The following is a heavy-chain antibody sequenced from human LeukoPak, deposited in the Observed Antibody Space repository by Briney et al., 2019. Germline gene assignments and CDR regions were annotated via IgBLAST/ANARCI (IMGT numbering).Heavy chain of an antibody. CDR3: ARALTPGYCSGGTCSYFDY. CDR1: GGSIRSYY. J-gene: IGHJ4*02. CDR2: IYCSGST. Sequence: SETVSLTCTVSGGSIRSYYWSWIRQPPGKGLEWIGYIYCSGSTNSNPSLKSRVTISVDTSKNQFSLKVSSVTAADTAVYYCARALTPGYCSGGTCSYFDYWGQGTLVTVSS. V-gene: IGHV4-59*01. D-gene: IGHD2-15*01.